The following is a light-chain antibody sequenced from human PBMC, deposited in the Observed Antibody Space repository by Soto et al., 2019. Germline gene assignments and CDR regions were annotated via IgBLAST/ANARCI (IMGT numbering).Light chain of an antibody. V-gene: IGLV2-11*01. CDR3: CTFAGRYSYV. CDR1: SSDVGSYNF. J-gene: IGLJ1*01. Sequence: ALTQPRSVSGSPGQSVTISCTGTSSDVGSYNFVSWHQQHPGKAPKLMIYDVAKRPSGVPDRFSGSKSGNTASLTISGLQAEDEADYYCCTFAGRYSYVFGSGTKVTVL. CDR2: DVA.